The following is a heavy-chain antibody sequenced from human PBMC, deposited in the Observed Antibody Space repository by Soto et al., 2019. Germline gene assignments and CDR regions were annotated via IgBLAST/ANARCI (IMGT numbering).Heavy chain of an antibody. CDR3: ARDQDDYGDNYYFDY. D-gene: IGHD4-17*01. J-gene: IGHJ4*02. Sequence: AETLSLTCTVSGGAIISYYWIWSGHPSGKGLEWIVRIYTSGSTNYNPSLKSRVTMSVDTSKNQFSLKLSSVTAADTAVYYCARDQDDYGDNYYFDYWGQGTLVTV. CDR2: IYTSGST. CDR1: GGAIISYY. V-gene: IGHV4-4*07.